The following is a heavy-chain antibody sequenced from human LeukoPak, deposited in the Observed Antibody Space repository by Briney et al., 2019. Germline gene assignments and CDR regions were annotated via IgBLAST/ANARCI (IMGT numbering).Heavy chain of an antibody. D-gene: IGHD1-26*01. Sequence: GASVKVSCKASGYTFTSYAMHWVRQAPGQRLEWMGWINAGNGNTKYSQKFQGRVTITRDTSASTAYMELSSLRSEDTAVYYCAGDQEGGRYYYYGMDVWGQGTTVTVSS. CDR1: GYTFTSYA. CDR3: AGDQEGGRYYYYGMDV. CDR2: INAGNGNT. V-gene: IGHV1-3*01. J-gene: IGHJ6*02.